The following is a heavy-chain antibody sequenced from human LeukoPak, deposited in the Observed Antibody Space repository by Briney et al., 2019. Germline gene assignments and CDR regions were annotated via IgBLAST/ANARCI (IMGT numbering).Heavy chain of an antibody. CDR1: GGSISSYY. D-gene: IGHD6-6*01. V-gene: IGHV4-59*01. CDR2: IYYSGST. CDR3: ARGRTYRSSSWFDP. Sequence: KSSETLSLTCTVSGGSISSYYWSWIRQPPGKGLEWIGYIYYSGSTNYNPSLKSRVTISVDTSKNQFSLKLSSVTAADTAVYYCARGRTYRSSSWFDPWGQGTLVTVSS. J-gene: IGHJ5*02.